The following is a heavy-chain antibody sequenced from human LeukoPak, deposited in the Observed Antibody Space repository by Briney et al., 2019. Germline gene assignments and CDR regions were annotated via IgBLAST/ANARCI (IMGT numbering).Heavy chain of an antibody. V-gene: IGHV1-46*01. CDR3: ARAAEVGWLQPPRY. CDR2: INPSGGST. J-gene: IGHJ4*02. D-gene: IGHD5-24*01. CDR1: GYTFTTYY. Sequence: ASVKVSCKASGYTFTTYYMHWVRQAPGQGLEWMGIINPSGGSTNYAQKFQGRVTMTRDTSTSTVYMELSSLRSEDTAVYSCARAAEVGWLQPPRYWGQGTLVTVSS.